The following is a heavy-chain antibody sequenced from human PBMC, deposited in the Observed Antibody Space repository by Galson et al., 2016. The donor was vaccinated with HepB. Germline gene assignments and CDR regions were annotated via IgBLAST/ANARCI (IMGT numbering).Heavy chain of an antibody. V-gene: IGHV5-10-1*01. CDR1: GYSFTTYW. J-gene: IGHJ6*02. Sequence: QSGAEVKKPGESLRISCKGSGYSFTTYWISWVRQMPGKGLEWMGRIDPSDSETNYSPSFQGHITISADKSISTAYLQWSSLKASDTTMYYCARKSYYYYGMDVWGQGTTVTVSS. CDR3: ARKSYYYYGMDV. CDR2: IDPSDSET.